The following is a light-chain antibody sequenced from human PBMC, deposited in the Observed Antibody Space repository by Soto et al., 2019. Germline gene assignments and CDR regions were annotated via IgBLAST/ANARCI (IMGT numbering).Light chain of an antibody. Sequence: AIRMTQSPSSLSASTGDRVTITCRASQGISSYLAWYQQKPGKAPKLLIYAAYNLQSGVPSRFSGSGSGTDITLTISCLQSEDFATYYCQQYYSYPRTFGQGTKVEIK. J-gene: IGKJ1*01. CDR2: AAY. V-gene: IGKV1-8*01. CDR1: QGISSY. CDR3: QQYYSYPRT.